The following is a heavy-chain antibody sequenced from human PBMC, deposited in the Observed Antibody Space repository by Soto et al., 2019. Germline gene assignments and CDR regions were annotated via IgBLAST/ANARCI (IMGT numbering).Heavy chain of an antibody. V-gene: IGHV1-18*01. D-gene: IGHD3-10*01. J-gene: IGHJ3*02. CDR3: AREGVTMVRERDDDAFDI. Sequence: ASVKVSCKASGYTFTSYGISWVRQAPEQGLEWMGWISAYNGNTNYAQKLQGRVTMTTDTSTSTAYMELRSLRSDDTAVYYCAREGVTMVRERDDDAFDIWGQGTMVTVSS. CDR1: GYTFTSYG. CDR2: ISAYNGNT.